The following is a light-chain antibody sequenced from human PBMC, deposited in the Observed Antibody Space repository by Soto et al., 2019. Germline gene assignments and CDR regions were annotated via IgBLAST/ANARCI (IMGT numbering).Light chain of an antibody. J-gene: IGKJ2*01. CDR3: QQYHTYPYT. CDR1: QSIVNL. Sequence: DIQMTQSPSTLSASVGGRVTISCRASQSIVNLLAWYQQKPGKAPKLLICKASSLESGVTSRFSGSGSGTEFTLTISSLQPDDFATYYCQQYHTYPYTFGQGTRLEIK. V-gene: IGKV1-5*03. CDR2: KAS.